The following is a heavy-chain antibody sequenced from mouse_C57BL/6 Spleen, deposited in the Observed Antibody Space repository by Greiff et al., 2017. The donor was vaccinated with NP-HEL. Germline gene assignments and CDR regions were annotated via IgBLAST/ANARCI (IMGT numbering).Heavy chain of an antibody. V-gene: IGHV5-6*01. CDR2: ISSGGSYT. Sequence: EVHLVESGGDLVKPGGSLKLSCAASGFTFSSYGMSWVRQTPDKRLEWVATISSGGSYTYYPDSVKGRFTISRDNAKNTLYLQMSSLKSEDTAMYYCARHPTGKGAWFAYWGQGTLVTVSA. J-gene: IGHJ3*01. D-gene: IGHD4-1*02. CDR3: ARHPTGKGAWFAY. CDR1: GFTFSSYG.